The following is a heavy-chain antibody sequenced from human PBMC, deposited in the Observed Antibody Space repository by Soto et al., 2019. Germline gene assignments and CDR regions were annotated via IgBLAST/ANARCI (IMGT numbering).Heavy chain of an antibody. CDR3: ATEGRSDPGSLYSSSSLLWFGEILKNFDY. J-gene: IGHJ4*02. V-gene: IGHV3-74*01. CDR1: GFTFSSYW. D-gene: IGHD3-10*01. CDR2: INSDGSST. Sequence: EVQLVESGGGLVQPGGSLRLSCAASGFTFSSYWMHWVRQAPGKGLVWVSRINSDGSSTSYADSVKGRFTISRDNAKNTLYRQMNSLRAEDTAVYYCATEGRSDPGSLYSSSSLLWFGEILKNFDYWGQGTLVTVSS.